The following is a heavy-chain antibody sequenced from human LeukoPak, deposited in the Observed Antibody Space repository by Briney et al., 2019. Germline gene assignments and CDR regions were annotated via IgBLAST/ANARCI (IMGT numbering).Heavy chain of an antibody. J-gene: IGHJ6*02. V-gene: IGHV4-31*03. CDR1: GGSISSGGYY. D-gene: IGHD3-3*01. CDR2: IYYSGST. Sequence: SETLSLTCTVSGGSISSGGYYWSWIRQHPGKGLEWIGNIYYSGSTYYNPSLKSRVTISVDTSKYQFSLKLSSVTAADTAAYYCARDEGLRSPSYYYGMDVWGQGTTVTVSS. CDR3: ARDEGLRSPSYYYGMDV.